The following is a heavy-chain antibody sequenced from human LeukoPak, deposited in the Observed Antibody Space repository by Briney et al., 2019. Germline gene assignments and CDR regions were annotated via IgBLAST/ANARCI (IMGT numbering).Heavy chain of an antibody. CDR3: ARGPTATSLYYFDY. J-gene: IGHJ4*02. CDR1: GGSISSDY. CDR2: IYHSGST. D-gene: IGHD4-17*01. V-gene: IGHV4-59*01. Sequence: PSETLPLTCTVSGGSISSDYWSWIRQPPGKGLEWIGYIYHSGSTNYNPSLKSRVTISIDTPKNQFSLKLSSVTAADTAVYYCARGPTATSLYYFDYWGQGTLVTVSS.